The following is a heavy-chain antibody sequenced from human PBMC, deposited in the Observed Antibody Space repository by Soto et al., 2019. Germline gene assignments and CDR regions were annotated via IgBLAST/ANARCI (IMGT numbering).Heavy chain of an antibody. V-gene: IGHV3-7*03. CDR2: IKQDGSER. D-gene: IGHD3-10*01. J-gene: IGHJ6*02. CDR3: ARGIGVDV. CDR1: GFTFSSYG. Sequence: GGSLRLSCAASGFTFSSYGMHWVRQAPGKGLEWVANIKQDGSERYYVDSVKGRFTISRDNAKDSLYLQMNSLRAEDTAVYYCARGIGVDVWGQGTTVTVSS.